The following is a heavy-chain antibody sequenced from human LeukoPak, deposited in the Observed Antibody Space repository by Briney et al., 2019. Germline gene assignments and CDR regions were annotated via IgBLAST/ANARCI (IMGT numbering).Heavy chain of an antibody. V-gene: IGHV4-59*01. Sequence: SETLSLTCTVSGGSISSYYWSWIRQPPGKGLEWIGYIYYSGSTNYNPSLKSRVTISVDTSKNQFSLKLSSVTAADTAVNYCARDEGDGSYFDNWGQGTLVTVSS. J-gene: IGHJ4*02. D-gene: IGHD2-15*01. CDR3: ARDEGDGSYFDN. CDR1: GGSISSYY. CDR2: IYYSGST.